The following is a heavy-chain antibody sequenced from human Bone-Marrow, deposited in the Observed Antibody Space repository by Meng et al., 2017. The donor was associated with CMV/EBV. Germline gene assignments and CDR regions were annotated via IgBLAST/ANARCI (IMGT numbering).Heavy chain of an antibody. CDR3: ARDLAPPSIAARVGYYYYYGMDV. CDR2: IIPIFGTA. D-gene: IGHD6-6*01. Sequence: SVKVSCKASGGTFSSYAISWVRQAPGQGLEWMGGIIPIFGTANYAQKFQGRVTITTDESTSTAYMELSSLRSEDTAVYYCARDLAPPSIAARVGYYYYYGMDVWGQGTTVTVYS. J-gene: IGHJ6*02. V-gene: IGHV1-69*05. CDR1: GGTFSSYA.